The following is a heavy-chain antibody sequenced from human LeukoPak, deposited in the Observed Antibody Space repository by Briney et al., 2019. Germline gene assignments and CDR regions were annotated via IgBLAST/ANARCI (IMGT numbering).Heavy chain of an antibody. CDR2: IYPGDSDT. V-gene: IGHV5-51*01. CDR3: ARPWTTHTDAFDI. J-gene: IGHJ3*02. Sequence: GESLKISCKGSGYSFTSYWIGWVRQMPGKGLEWMGIIYPGDSDTRYSPSFQGQVTISADKSISTAYLQWSSLKASDTAMYYCARPWTTHTDAFDIWGQGTMVTVSS. CDR1: GYSFTSYW. D-gene: IGHD3/OR15-3a*01.